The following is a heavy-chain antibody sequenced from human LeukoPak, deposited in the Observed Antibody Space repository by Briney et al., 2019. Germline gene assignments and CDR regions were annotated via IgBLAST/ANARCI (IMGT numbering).Heavy chain of an antibody. V-gene: IGHV4-4*07. CDR1: GASISSYY. Sequence: SETLSLTCTVSGASISSYYRTWIRQPAGKGPEWIGRIHTSGSTNYNPSLKSRVNMSVDTSKNQFSLKLNSVTAADTAVYYCARVTDPRYNWFDPWGQGTLVTVSS. CDR2: IHTSGST. CDR3: ARVTDPRYNWFDP. D-gene: IGHD2-21*02. J-gene: IGHJ5*02.